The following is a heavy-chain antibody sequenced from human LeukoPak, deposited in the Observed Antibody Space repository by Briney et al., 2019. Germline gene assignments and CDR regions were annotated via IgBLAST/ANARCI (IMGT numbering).Heavy chain of an antibody. CDR1: RFIFTNYW. CDR2: ISGSGGST. CDR3: AKHSTGVEC. J-gene: IGHJ2*01. Sequence: GGSLRLSCAASRFIFTNYWIHWVRQAPGKGLEWVSAISGSGGSTYYADSVKGRFTISRDNSKNTLYLQMNSLRAEDTAVYYCAKHSTGVECWGRGTLVTVSS. V-gene: IGHV3-23*01. D-gene: IGHD3-10*01.